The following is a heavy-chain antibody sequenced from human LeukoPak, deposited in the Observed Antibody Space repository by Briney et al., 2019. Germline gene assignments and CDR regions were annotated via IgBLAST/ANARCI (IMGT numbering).Heavy chain of an antibody. CDR3: ARSLDPWFDP. J-gene: IGHJ5*02. D-gene: IGHD1-1*01. CDR1: GGSIRSSYYY. CDR2: IYDSGST. V-gene: IGHV4-39*07. Sequence: SSETLSLTCTVSGGSIRSSYYYWGWIRQPPGKGLEWIGSIYDSGSTYYNPSLKSRVTISVDTSKNQFSLKLSSVTAADTAVYYCARSLDPWFDPWGQGTLVTVFS.